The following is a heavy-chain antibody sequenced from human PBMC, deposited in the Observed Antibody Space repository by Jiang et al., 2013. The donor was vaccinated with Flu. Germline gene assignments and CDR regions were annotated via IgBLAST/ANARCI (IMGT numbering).Heavy chain of an antibody. V-gene: IGHV1-69*01. CDR3: ARSRVVPAAIDVYYYYMDV. CDR2: IIPIFGTA. Sequence: SGAEVKKPGSSVKVSCKASGGTFSSYAISWVRQAPGQGLEWMGGIIPIFGTANYAQKFQGRVTITADESTSTAYMELSSLRSEDTAVYYCARSRVVPAAIDVYYYYMDVWGKGTTVTVSS. CDR1: GGTFSSYA. D-gene: IGHD2-2*01. J-gene: IGHJ6*03.